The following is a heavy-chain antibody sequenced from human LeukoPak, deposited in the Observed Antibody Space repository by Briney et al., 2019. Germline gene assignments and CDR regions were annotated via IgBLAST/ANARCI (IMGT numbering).Heavy chain of an antibody. J-gene: IGHJ2*01. CDR3: ARDGVPYCSSTSCYGGLDWYFDL. Sequence: PSETLSLTCTVSGGSISSGGCYWSWIRQPPGKGLEWIGYIYHSGSTYYNPSLKSRDTISVDRSKNQFSLKLSSVTAADTAVYYCARDGVPYCSSTSCYGGLDWYFDLWGRGTLVTVSS. D-gene: IGHD2-2*01. V-gene: IGHV4-30-2*01. CDR1: GGSISSGGCY. CDR2: IYHSGST.